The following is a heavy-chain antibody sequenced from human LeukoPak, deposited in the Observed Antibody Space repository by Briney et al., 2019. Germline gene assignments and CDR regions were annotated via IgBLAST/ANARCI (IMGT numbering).Heavy chain of an antibody. CDR3: ARVTQTDYDFDY. Sequence: ASVKVSCKASGYTFTSYGISWVRQAPGQGLEWMGWISAYNGNTDYAQKLQGRVTMTTDTSTSTAYMELRSLRSDDAAVYYCARVTQTDYDFDYWGQGTLVTVSS. V-gene: IGHV1-18*01. J-gene: IGHJ4*02. D-gene: IGHD4-17*01. CDR2: ISAYNGNT. CDR1: GYTFTSYG.